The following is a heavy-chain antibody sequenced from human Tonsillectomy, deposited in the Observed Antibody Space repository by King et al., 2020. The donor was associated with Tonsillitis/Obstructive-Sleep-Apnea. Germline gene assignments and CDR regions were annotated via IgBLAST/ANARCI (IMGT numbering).Heavy chain of an antibody. D-gene: IGHD3-22*01. Sequence: VQLVESGGGLVQPGGSLRLSCAASGFTFSSYWMHWVRQAPGKGLVWVSRINSDGSSTSYADSVKGRFTISRDNAKNTLYLQMNSLRAKDTAVYYCARGVGGYYDSRENWFDPWGQGTLVTVSS. J-gene: IGHJ5*02. V-gene: IGHV3-74*01. CDR3: ARGVGGYYDSRENWFDP. CDR2: INSDGSST. CDR1: GFTFSSYW.